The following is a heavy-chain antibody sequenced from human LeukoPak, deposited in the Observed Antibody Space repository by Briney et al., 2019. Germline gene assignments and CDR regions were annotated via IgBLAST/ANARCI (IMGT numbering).Heavy chain of an antibody. CDR1: GYTFTGYY. D-gene: IGHD3-22*01. CDR3: ARGWNYYDSSGSSFDP. Sequence: GASVKVPCKASGYTFTGYYMHWVRQAPGQGLEWMGWINPNSGGTNYAQKFQGRVTMTRDTSISTAYMELSRLTSDDTAVYYCARGWNYYDSSGSSFDPWGQGTLVTVSS. J-gene: IGHJ5*02. CDR2: INPNSGGT. V-gene: IGHV1-2*02.